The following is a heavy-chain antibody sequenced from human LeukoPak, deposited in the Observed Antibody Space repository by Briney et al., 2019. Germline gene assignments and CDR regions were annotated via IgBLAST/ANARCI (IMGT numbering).Heavy chain of an antibody. D-gene: IGHD6-13*01. CDR1: GVSISSYY. J-gene: IGHJ4*02. V-gene: IGHV4-59*12. Sequence: SETLSLTCTVSGVSISSYYWSWIRQPPGKGLEWIGYIYYSGSTNYNPSLKSRVTISVDPSKNQFSLKLSSVTAADTAVYYCARGYSSSWYDYWGQGTLVTVSS. CDR2: IYYSGST. CDR3: ARGYSSSWYDY.